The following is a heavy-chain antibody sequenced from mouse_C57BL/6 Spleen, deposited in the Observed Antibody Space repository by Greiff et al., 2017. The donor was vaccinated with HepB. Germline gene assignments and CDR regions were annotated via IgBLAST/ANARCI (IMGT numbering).Heavy chain of an antibody. CDR3: ARGRAFTTVVATPFAY. V-gene: IGHV1-80*01. Sequence: VQLQQSGAELVKPGASVKISCKASGYAFSSYWMNWVKQRPGTGLEWIGQIYPGDGDTNYNGKFKGKATLTADKSSSTAYMQLSSLTSEDSAVYFCARGRAFTTVVATPFAYWGQGTLVTVSA. CDR2: IYPGDGDT. D-gene: IGHD1-1*01. J-gene: IGHJ3*01. CDR1: GYAFSSYW.